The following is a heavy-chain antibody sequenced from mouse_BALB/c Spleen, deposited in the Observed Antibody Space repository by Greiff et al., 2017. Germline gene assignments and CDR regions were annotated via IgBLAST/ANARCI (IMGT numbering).Heavy chain of an antibody. J-gene: IGHJ3*01. V-gene: IGHV14-3*02. D-gene: IGHD1-1*01. CDR3: ARGYYGSSYEFAY. CDR2: IDPANGNT. CDR1: GFNIKDTY. Sequence: EVQLQESGAELVKPGASVKLSCTASGFNIKDTYMHWVKQRPEQGLEWIGRIDPANGNTKYDPKFQGKATITADTSSNTAYLQLSSLTSEDTAVYYCARGYYGSSYEFAYWGQGTLVTVSA.